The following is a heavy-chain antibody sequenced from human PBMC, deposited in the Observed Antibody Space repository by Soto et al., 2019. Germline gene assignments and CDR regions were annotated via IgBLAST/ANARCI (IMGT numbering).Heavy chain of an antibody. CDR2: IFYSGNI. CDR3: VRYDRINMKPYSPEGFHI. V-gene: IGHV4-39*01. D-gene: IGHD3-3*02. J-gene: IGHJ3*02. Sequence: QLQLEESGPGLVKPSETLSLTCTVSGDSISSSNSHWGWTRQPPGKGLEYIGSVYYGGAIFYSGNIYYNPSLKRRVTISVDTSKNQFSLRLSSVTAADTGVYYCVRYDRINMKPYSPEGFHIWGQGTMVTVSS. CDR1: GDSISSSNSH.